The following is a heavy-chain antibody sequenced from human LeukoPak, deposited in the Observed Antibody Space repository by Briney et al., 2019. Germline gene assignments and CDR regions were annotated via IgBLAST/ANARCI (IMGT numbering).Heavy chain of an antibody. D-gene: IGHD3-10*01. Sequence: ASVKVSCKASGYTFTSYYMHWVRQAPGQGLEWMGIINPSGGSTSYAQKFQGRVTMTRDMSTSTVYMELSSLRSEDTAVYYCARDRASMLRGVRLVDHYYYYMDVWGKGTTVTISS. CDR3: ARDRASMLRGVRLVDHYYYYMDV. CDR1: GYTFTSYY. V-gene: IGHV1-46*01. CDR2: INPSGGST. J-gene: IGHJ6*03.